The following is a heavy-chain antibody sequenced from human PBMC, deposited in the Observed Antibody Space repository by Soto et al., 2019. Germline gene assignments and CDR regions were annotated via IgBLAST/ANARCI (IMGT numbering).Heavy chain of an antibody. CDR1: GFTLSSYW. V-gene: IGHV3-74*01. CDR2: INSDGSST. CDR3: ARDDDFWSGYHYYMDF. J-gene: IGHJ6*03. D-gene: IGHD3-3*01. Sequence: PGGSLRLSCAASGFTLSSYWMHWVRQAPGKGLVWVSRINSDGSSTTYADSVKGRFTISRDNAKYTLYLQMNSLRAEDTAVYYYARDDDFWSGYHYYMDFWAQGTTVTSP.